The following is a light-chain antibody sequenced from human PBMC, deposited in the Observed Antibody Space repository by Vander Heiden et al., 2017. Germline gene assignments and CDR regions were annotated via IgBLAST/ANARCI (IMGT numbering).Light chain of an antibody. V-gene: IGKV1D-13*01. CDR3: QQFYNYPFT. CDR1: QGIYSA. J-gene: IGKJ3*01. CDR2: DAS. Sequence: AIQLTQSPSSLSASVGGRVTITCWASQGIYSALAWYQQKPGKAPKVLMSDASIVETGVPSRFSGSRSGTDFTLTISSLQPEDFATYYCQQFYNYPFTFGPGTKVDI.